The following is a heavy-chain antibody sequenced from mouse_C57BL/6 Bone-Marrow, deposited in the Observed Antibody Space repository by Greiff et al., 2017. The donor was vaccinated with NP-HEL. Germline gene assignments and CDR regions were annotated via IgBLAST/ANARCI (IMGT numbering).Heavy chain of an antibody. CDR1: GYTFTSYG. CDR3: ARGDYYSNYDDWYFDV. J-gene: IGHJ1*01. D-gene: IGHD2-5*01. V-gene: IGHV1-58*01. Sequence: EVQLQQSGAELVRPGSSVKMSCKTSGYTFTSYGINWVKQRPGQGLEWIGYIYIGNGYTEYNEKFKGKATLTSDTSSSTAYMQLSSLTSEDSAIYFCARGDYYSNYDDWYFDVWGPGTTVTVSS. CDR2: IYIGNGYT.